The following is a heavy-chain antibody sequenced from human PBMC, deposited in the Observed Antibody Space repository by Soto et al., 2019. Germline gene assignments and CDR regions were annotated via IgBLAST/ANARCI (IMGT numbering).Heavy chain of an antibody. V-gene: IGHV3-30-3*01. D-gene: IGHD2-2*01. CDR3: ATIVLVID. CDR1: GFTFSSYA. Sequence: QVQLVESGGGVVQPGRSLRLSCAASGFTFSSYAMHWVRQAPGKGLEWVAVISYDGSNKYYADSVKGRFTISRDNSKNTRYLQMNSLRAEDTAVYYCATIVLVIDWGQGTLVTVSS. J-gene: IGHJ4*02. CDR2: ISYDGSNK.